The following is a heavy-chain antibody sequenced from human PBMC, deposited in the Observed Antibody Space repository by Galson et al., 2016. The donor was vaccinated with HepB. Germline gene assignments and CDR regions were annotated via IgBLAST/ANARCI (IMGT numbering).Heavy chain of an antibody. CDR3: ATDSRYGDPGFFDH. V-gene: IGHV4-31*03. D-gene: IGHD4-17*01. CDR2: ISKSGST. J-gene: IGHJ4*02. CDR1: GGSITSGGYY. Sequence: TLSLTCTVSGGSITSGGYYWSWIRQHPGKGLAWIGYISKSGSTNYNPSLKGRLTLSIDTSKNEFSVRLTSVTAADTAFYYCATDSRYGDPGFFDHWGLGTLVTVSS.